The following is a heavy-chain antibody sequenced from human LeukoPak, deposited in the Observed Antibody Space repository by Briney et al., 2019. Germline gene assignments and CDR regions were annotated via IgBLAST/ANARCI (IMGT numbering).Heavy chain of an antibody. Sequence: SETLSLTCTVSGGSISSSSYYWGWIRQPPGKGLEWIGSIYYSGSTYYNPSLKSRVTISVDTSKNQFSLKLSSVTAADTAVYYCARATRPYSGYYDYWGQGTLVTVSS. V-gene: IGHV4-39*01. J-gene: IGHJ4*02. CDR2: IYYSGST. D-gene: IGHD1-26*01. CDR1: GGSISSSSYY. CDR3: ARATRPYSGYYDY.